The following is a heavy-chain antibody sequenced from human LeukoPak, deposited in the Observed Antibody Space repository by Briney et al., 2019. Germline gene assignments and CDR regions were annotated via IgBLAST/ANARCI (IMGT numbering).Heavy chain of an antibody. CDR2: TSAYNGNT. Sequence: ASVKVSCKASGYTFTSYGISWVRQAPGQGLEWMGWTSAYNGNTNYAQKLQGRVTMTTDTSTSTAYMELRSLRSDDTAVYYCARSDYYDSSGYLGHYWGQGTLVTVSS. CDR1: GYTFTSYG. CDR3: ARSDYYDSSGYLGHY. J-gene: IGHJ4*02. D-gene: IGHD3-22*01. V-gene: IGHV1-18*01.